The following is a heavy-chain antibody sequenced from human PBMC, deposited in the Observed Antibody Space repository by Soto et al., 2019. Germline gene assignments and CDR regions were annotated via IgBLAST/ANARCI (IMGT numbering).Heavy chain of an antibody. CDR3: VKGGWLDF. D-gene: IGHD3-16*01. V-gene: IGHV3-23*01. Sequence: EVPLLESGGGLAQPGGSLRLSCAASGFSFSTFEMSWVRQAPGRGLEWVSFISDDGSRTYYADAVKGRFTISRDNSKHTLYLQMTSLTAEDTAVYACVKGGWLDFWGQGTLVTVSS. CDR1: GFSFSTFE. CDR2: ISDDGSRT. J-gene: IGHJ5*01.